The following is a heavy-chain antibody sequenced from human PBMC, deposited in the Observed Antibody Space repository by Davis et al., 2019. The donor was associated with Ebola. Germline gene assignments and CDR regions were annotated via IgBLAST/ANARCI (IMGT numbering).Heavy chain of an antibody. CDR2: ISVYNGNT. CDR1: GYTFTSYG. Sequence: ASVKVSCKASGYTFTSYGISWVRQAPGQGLEWMGWISVYNGNTNYAQKLQGRVTMTTDTSTSTAYMELRSLRSDDTAVYYCARDMLDYIWGSYRSFDYWGQGTLVTVSS. D-gene: IGHD3-16*02. V-gene: IGHV1-18*01. J-gene: IGHJ4*02. CDR3: ARDMLDYIWGSYRSFDY.